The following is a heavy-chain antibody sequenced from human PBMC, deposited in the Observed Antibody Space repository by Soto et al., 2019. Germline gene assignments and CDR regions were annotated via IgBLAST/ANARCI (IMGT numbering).Heavy chain of an antibody. CDR3: TREAYVVVTHMDV. Sequence: ASVKVSCKASGYAFSSYDIHWVRQATGQGLEWMGWMNPNSGNTGYAQKFQGRVTMTRNTSINTAYMELSSLRSEDTAVYYCTREAYVVVTHMDVWGQGTTVTVPS. J-gene: IGHJ6*02. CDR1: GYAFSSYD. V-gene: IGHV1-8*01. D-gene: IGHD2-21*02. CDR2: MNPNSGNT.